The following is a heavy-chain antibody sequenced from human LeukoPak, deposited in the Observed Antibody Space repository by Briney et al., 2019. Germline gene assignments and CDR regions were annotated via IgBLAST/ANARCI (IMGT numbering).Heavy chain of an antibody. Sequence: SETLSLTCTVSGGSISSGSYYWSWIRQPAGKGLEWIGTIYHIGSTYYTPSLGSRVTISVDTSKNEFSLNLKSVTAADTAVYYCARAGWIITSGIDYWGQGALVTVSS. CDR3: ARAGWIITSGIDY. CDR1: GGSISSGSYY. J-gene: IGHJ4*02. V-gene: IGHV4-61*02. D-gene: IGHD3-10*01. CDR2: IYHIGST.